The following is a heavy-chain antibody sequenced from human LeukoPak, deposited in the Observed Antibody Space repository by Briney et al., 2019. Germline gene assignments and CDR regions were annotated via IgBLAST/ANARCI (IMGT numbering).Heavy chain of an antibody. CDR2: IRSKANSYAT. CDR3: AVDDSYGYI. D-gene: IGHD5-18*01. J-gene: IGHJ4*02. V-gene: IGHV3-73*01. Sequence: GGSLRLSCAASGFTFSGSAMHWVRQASGKGLEWVGRIRSKANSYATAYAASVKGRFTISRDDSKNTAYLQMNSLKTEDTAVYYCAVDDSYGYIWGQGTLVTVSS. CDR1: GFTFSGSA.